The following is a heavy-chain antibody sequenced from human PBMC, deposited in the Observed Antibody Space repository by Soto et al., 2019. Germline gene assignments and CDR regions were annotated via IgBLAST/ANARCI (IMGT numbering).Heavy chain of an antibody. D-gene: IGHD4-4*01. V-gene: IGHV1-18*01. Sequence: ASVKVSCKASGYTFTSYGISWVRQAPGQGLEWMGWISAYNGNTNYAQKLQGRVTMTTDTSTSTAYMELRSLRSDDTAVYYCARDGYHDYSNYYYYYGMDVWGQGTTVTVSS. J-gene: IGHJ6*02. CDR1: GYTFTSYG. CDR3: ARDGYHDYSNYYYYYGMDV. CDR2: ISAYNGNT.